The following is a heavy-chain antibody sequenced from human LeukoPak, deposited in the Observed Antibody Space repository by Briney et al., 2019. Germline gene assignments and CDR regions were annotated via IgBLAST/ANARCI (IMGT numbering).Heavy chain of an antibody. D-gene: IGHD6-19*01. Sequence: PAETLSLTCAVYGGTFSGYYWRWIRQPPGKGLEWIGEINHSGSTNYNPSLKSRVTISVDTSKNQFSLKLSSVTAADTAVYYWSRGGIAVVGGPKCLDLWGQGTLVTVSS. CDR1: GGTFSGYY. J-gene: IGHJ5*02. CDR3: SRGGIAVVGGPKCLDL. V-gene: IGHV4-34*01. CDR2: INHSGST.